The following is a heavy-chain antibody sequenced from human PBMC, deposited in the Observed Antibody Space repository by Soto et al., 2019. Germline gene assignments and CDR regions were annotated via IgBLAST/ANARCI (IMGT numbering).Heavy chain of an antibody. J-gene: IGHJ4*02. CDR3: AHRQHGKGSPDY. V-gene: IGHV2-5*02. Sequence: QITLKESGPTLVKPTQTLTLTCTFSGFSLSTSGVGVGWIRQPPGKALEWLALIYWDDDKRYSPSLKSRLTIIKDTSKNQVVLTMNNMDPVDTATYCCAHRQHGKGSPDYWGQGTLVTVSS. D-gene: IGHD3-10*01. CDR2: IYWDDDK. CDR1: GFSLSTSGVG.